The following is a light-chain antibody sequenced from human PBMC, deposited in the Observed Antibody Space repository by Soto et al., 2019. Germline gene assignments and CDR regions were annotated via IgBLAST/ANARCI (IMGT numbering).Light chain of an antibody. CDR1: QGIANY. J-gene: IGKJ3*01. V-gene: IGKV1-27*01. Sequence: DIQMTQSPSSLSASVGARVTINCRASQGIANYLAWYQQKPGKVPKLLLYAASTLQRGVPSRFSGSGCGTDFTLLISRLQPEDLATYYGQQYNGAPFTVGRGNKVDIK. CDR3: QQYNGAPFT. CDR2: AAS.